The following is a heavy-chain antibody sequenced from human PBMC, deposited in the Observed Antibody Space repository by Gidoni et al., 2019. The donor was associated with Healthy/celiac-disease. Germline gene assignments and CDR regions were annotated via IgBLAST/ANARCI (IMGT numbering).Heavy chain of an antibody. CDR3: ARDQVRKDGSYYYYGMDV. D-gene: IGHD2-21*01. CDR1: GGTVSSYA. J-gene: IGHJ6*02. CDR2: IIPIFGTA. Sequence: QVQLVQSGAEVKKPGSSVKVSCKASGGTVSSYAISWVRQAPGQGLEWMGGIIPIFGTANYAQKFQGRVTITADESTSTAYMELSSLRSEDTAVYYCARDQVRKDGSYYYYGMDVWGQGTTVTVSS. V-gene: IGHV1-69*01.